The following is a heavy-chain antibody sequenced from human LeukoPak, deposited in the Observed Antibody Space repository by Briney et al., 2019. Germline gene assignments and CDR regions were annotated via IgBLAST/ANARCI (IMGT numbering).Heavy chain of an antibody. CDR1: DGSISSYH. V-gene: IGHV4-59*08. CDR2: IYYSGST. J-gene: IGHJ4*02. D-gene: IGHD1-1*01. CDR3: VRYNWNDVGGFDY. Sequence: SETLSLTCTVSDGSISSYHWSWIRQPPGKGLEWIGCIYYSGSTNYNPSLKSRVTISVDTSKNQFSLKLSSVTAADTAVYYCVRYNWNDVGGFDYWGQGTLVTVSS.